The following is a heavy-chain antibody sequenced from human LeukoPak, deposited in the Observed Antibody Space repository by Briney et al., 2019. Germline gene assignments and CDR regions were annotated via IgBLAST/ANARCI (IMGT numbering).Heavy chain of an antibody. Sequence: PTASVKVSCKASGYTFTSYYMHWVRQAPGQGLEWMGIINPSGGSTSYAQKFQGRVTMTRDTSTSTVYMEPSSLRSEDTAVYYCARAGGLTMIVVVLDYWGQGTLVTVSS. V-gene: IGHV1-46*01. J-gene: IGHJ4*02. CDR2: INPSGGST. CDR1: GYTFTSYY. CDR3: ARAGGLTMIVVVLDY. D-gene: IGHD3-22*01.